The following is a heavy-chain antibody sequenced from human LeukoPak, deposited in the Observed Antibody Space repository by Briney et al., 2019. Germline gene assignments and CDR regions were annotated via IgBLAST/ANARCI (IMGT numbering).Heavy chain of an antibody. J-gene: IGHJ5*02. D-gene: IGHD6-13*01. CDR1: GFTFSSYS. Sequence: PGGSLRLSCAASGFTFSSYSMNWVRQAPGKGLEWVSSISSSSSYIYYADSVKGRFTISRDNAKNSLYLQMNSLRAEDTAVYYCARDSEQQQLDLNWFDPWGQGTLVTVSS. CDR3: ARDSEQQQLDLNWFDP. CDR2: ISSSSSYI. V-gene: IGHV3-21*01.